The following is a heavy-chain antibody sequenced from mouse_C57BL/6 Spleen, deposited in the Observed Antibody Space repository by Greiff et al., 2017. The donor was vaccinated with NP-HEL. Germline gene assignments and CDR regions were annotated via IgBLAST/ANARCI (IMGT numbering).Heavy chain of an antibody. CDR3: ARMGYYGSSFYYFDY. CDR1: GYTFTSYW. D-gene: IGHD1-1*01. J-gene: IGHJ2*01. Sequence: LQESGAELVKPGASVKLSCKASGYTFTSYWMQWVKQRPGQGLEWIGEIDPSDSYTNYNQKFKGKATLTVDTSSSTAYMQLSSLTSEDSAVYYCARMGYYGSSFYYFDYWGQGTTLTVSS. CDR2: IDPSDSYT. V-gene: IGHV1-50*01.